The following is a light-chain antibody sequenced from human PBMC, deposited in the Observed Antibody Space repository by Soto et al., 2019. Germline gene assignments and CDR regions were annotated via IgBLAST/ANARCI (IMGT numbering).Light chain of an antibody. J-gene: IGKJ1*01. Sequence: TTEYTTTLAASRGDKDTITCRASQGIGNDVGWYQQKPGKAPKRLIYLTYSLQTGVPSRFSGSGSGTDFSLTISSLQPEDSATYCCLPHNSYPRTFGQGTKVDIK. CDR2: LTY. V-gene: IGKV1-17*01. CDR1: QGIGND. CDR3: LPHNSYPRT.